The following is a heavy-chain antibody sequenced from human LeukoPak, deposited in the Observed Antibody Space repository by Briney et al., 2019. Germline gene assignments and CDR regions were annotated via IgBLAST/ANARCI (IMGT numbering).Heavy chain of an antibody. CDR2: INPHSGAT. J-gene: IGHJ3*02. Sequence: ASVKVSCKASGYTFTGYYIHWVRQAPGLGLEWMGWINPHSGATNYAQNFQGRVTMTRDTSISTAYMELSRLRSDDTAVYYCAREGGQGYYGSGSYYKTHDAFDTWGQGTMVTVSS. D-gene: IGHD3-10*01. CDR1: GYTFTGYY. CDR3: AREGGQGYYGSGSYYKTHDAFDT. V-gene: IGHV1-2*02.